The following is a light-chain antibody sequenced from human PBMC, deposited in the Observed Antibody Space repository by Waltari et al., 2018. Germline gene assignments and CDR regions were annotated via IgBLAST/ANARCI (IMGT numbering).Light chain of an antibody. CDR3: QQYNSYPMT. V-gene: IGKV1-5*03. CDR1: QSIGNW. CDR2: KAS. J-gene: IGKJ5*01. Sequence: DIQMTQSPSTLSASVGDRVAITCWASQSIGNWLAWYQQKLGKAPKLLINKASSLGSGVPSRFSGSGSGTEFTLTISSLQPDDFATYFCQQYNSYPMTFGQGTRLEIK.